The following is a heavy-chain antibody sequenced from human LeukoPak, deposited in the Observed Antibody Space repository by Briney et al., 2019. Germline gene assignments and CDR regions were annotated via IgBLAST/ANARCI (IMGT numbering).Heavy chain of an antibody. V-gene: IGHV1-24*01. CDR1: GYTLTELS. CDR3: ASLYADILTGYYPYDVYYFDY. CDR2: FDPEDGET. J-gene: IGHJ4*02. D-gene: IGHD3-9*01. Sequence: ASVKVSCKVSGYTLTELSMHWVRQAPGKGLEWMGGFDPEDGETIYAQKFQGRVTMTEDTSTDTAYMELSSLRSEDTAVCYCASLYADILTGYYPYDVYYFDYWGQGTLVTVSS.